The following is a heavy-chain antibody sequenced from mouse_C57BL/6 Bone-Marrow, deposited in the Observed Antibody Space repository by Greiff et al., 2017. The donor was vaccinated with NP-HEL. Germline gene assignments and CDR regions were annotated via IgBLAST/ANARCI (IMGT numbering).Heavy chain of an antibody. CDR3: ARGLHYYAMDY. CDR2: INPSSGYT. J-gene: IGHJ4*01. V-gene: IGHV1-4*01. Sequence: VQLVESGAELARPGASVKMSCKASGYTFTSYTMHWVKQRPGQGLEWIGYINPSSGYTKYNQKFKDKATLTADKSSSTAYMQLSSLTSEDSAVYYCARGLHYYAMDYWGQGTSVTVSS. CDR1: GYTFTSYT.